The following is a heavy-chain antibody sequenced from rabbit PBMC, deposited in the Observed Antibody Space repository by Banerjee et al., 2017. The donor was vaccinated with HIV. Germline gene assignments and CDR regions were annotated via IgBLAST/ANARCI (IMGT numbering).Heavy chain of an antibody. CDR1: GFDLSSYR. V-gene: IGHV1S33*01. D-gene: IGHD1-1*01. CDR3: VRGSISGTDYNL. CDR2: IGSGGNT. J-gene: IGHJ4*01. Sequence: QEQLKETGGGLVQPGGSLTLSCKASGFDLSSYRMSWVRQAPGKGLEWIGIIGSGGNTNYATWVNGRFTISSDNAQNTVSLQMNSLTAADTATYFCVRGSISGTDYNLWGPGTLVTVS.